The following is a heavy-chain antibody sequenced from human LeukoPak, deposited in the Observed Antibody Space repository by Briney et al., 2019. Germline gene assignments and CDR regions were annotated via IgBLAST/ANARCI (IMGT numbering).Heavy chain of an antibody. J-gene: IGHJ4*02. D-gene: IGHD3/OR15-3a*01. Sequence: GGSLRLSCAASGFTFSSYSMNWVRQAPGKGLEWVSSISSSSSYIYYADSVEGRFTISRENAKNSLYLQMNSLRVEDTALYYCARHEDWGFPFWGQGNLVTVSS. V-gene: IGHV3-21*01. CDR3: ARHEDWGFPF. CDR2: ISSSSSYI. CDR1: GFTFSSYS.